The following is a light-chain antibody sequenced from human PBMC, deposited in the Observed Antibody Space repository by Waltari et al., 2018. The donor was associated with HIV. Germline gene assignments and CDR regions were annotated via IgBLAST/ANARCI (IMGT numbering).Light chain of an antibody. CDR1: QSVSSH. CDR3: QQRSNWLS. J-gene: IGKJ4*01. CDR2: DAS. V-gene: IGKV3-11*01. Sequence: EIVLTQSLATLSSSPGERATLSCRPSQSVSSHLAWYQQKPGQAPRLLIYDASNRATGIPARFSGSGSGTDFTLTISSLEPEEFAVYYCQQRSNWLSFGGGTKVEIK.